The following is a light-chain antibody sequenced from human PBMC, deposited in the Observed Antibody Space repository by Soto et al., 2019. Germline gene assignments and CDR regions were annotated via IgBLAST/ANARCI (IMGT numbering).Light chain of an antibody. CDR2: EVV. CDR1: KSDIGVYDF. CDR3: SSYTSKSSLI. V-gene: IGLV2-8*01. J-gene: IGLJ2*01. Sequence: QSALTQPPSASGSPGQSVTISCTGTKSDIGVYDFVSWYQHHPGKAPRLIIYEVVQRPSGVPDRFSGSKSGNTASLTVSGLQAADEADYYCSSYTSKSSLIFGGGTKLTVL.